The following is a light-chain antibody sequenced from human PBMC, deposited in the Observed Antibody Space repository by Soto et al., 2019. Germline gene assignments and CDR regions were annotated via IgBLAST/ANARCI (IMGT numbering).Light chain of an antibody. Sequence: DIQMTQSPSTLSASVGDRVTITCRASQNIGHWLAWYQQKPGKAPNLLIYKASNLESGVPSRFSGSGSGTEFTLTISSLQPHDFATYYCQQYNTYSRTFGQGTKVEI. CDR2: KAS. V-gene: IGKV1-5*03. J-gene: IGKJ1*01. CDR3: QQYNTYSRT. CDR1: QNIGHW.